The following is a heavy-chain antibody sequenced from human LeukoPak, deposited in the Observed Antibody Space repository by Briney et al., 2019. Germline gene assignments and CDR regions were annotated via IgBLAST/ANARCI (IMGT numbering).Heavy chain of an antibody. CDR1: GFTFSSYS. CDR2: ISSSSSYI. Sequence: GGSLRLSCAASGFTFSSYSMNWVRQAPGKGLEWVSSISSSSSYIYYADSVKGRFTISRDNAKNSLYLQMNSLRAEDTAVYYCARTMPTLKRAPYYYYGMDVWGQGTTVTVSS. V-gene: IGHV3-21*01. CDR3: ARTMPTLKRAPYYYYGMDV. D-gene: IGHD2-2*01. J-gene: IGHJ6*02.